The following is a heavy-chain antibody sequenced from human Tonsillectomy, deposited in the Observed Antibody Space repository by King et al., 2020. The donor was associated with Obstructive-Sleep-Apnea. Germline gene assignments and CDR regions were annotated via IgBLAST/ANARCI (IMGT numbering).Heavy chain of an antibody. CDR1: GFTFSGSA. V-gene: IGHV3-73*01. Sequence: VQLVESGGGLVQPGGSLKLSCAASGFTFSGSAMHWVRQASGKGLEWVGRIRSKANSYATAYAASVKGRFTISRDDSKKTAYLQMNSLKTEDTAVYYCTSAYYYDSSGYRYFDYWGQGTLGTVSS. CDR3: TSAYYYDSSGYRYFDY. CDR2: IRSKANSYAT. J-gene: IGHJ4*02. D-gene: IGHD3-22*01.